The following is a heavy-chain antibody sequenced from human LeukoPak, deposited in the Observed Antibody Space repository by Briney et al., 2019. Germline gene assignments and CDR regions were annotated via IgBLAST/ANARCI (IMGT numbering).Heavy chain of an antibody. J-gene: IGHJ5*02. D-gene: IGHD6-19*01. Sequence: SVKVSCKASGGTFSSYAISWVRQAPGQGLEWMGGIIPIFGTANYAQKFQGRVTITADKSTSTAYMELSSLRSEDTAVYYCARDREGWLPRSRFGFDPWGQGTLVTVSS. V-gene: IGHV1-69*06. CDR1: GGTFSSYA. CDR3: ARDREGWLPRSRFGFDP. CDR2: IIPIFGTA.